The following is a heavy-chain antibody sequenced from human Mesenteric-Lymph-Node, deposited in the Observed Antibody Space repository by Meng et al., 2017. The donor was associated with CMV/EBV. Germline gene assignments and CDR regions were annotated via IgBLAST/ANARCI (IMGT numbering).Heavy chain of an antibody. CDR2: ISYDGSTR. J-gene: IGHJ6*02. CDR1: GFPFNSYA. V-gene: IGHV3-30*04. D-gene: IGHD2-2*01. CDR3: ARAGDIVVVPAAPFYGMDV. Sequence: GESLKISCAASGFPFNSYAMHWVRQAPGKGLEWVAIISYDGSTRDYADSVKGRFTISRDNSKNTLYLQMNSLRAEDTAVYYCARAGDIVVVPAAPFYGMDVWGQGTTVTVSS.